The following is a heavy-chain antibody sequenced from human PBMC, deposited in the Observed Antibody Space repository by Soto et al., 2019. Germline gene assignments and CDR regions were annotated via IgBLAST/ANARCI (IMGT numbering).Heavy chain of an antibody. Sequence: PGGSLRLSCAASGFTFSDYAMSWVRQAPGKGLEWVSAIIGSGGSTYYADSVRGRFTISRDNSKNTLYLQMNSLRAEDTAIYFCAKGGLYCSGGTCLNWFDPWGQGTMVTVSS. CDR1: GFTFSDYA. CDR2: IIGSGGST. V-gene: IGHV3-23*01. CDR3: AKGGLYCSGGTCLNWFDP. J-gene: IGHJ5*02. D-gene: IGHD2-15*01.